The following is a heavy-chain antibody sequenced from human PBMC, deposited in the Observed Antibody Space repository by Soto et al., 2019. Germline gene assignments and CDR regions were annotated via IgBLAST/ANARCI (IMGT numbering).Heavy chain of an antibody. CDR3: VTAVRGYPANGDL. CDR1: GFTFSSYW. CDR2: IKADGTEK. Sequence: VQLVESGGDLVQPGGSLRLSCVGSGFTFSSYWMGWVRQTPGKGLEWVATIKADGTEKYYVDSVKGRFTFARDNAKTSVYLEMNSLRVEDTAVYYCVTAVRGYPANGDLWGQGTTVTVSS. D-gene: IGHD5-12*01. J-gene: IGHJ6*02. V-gene: IGHV3-7*03.